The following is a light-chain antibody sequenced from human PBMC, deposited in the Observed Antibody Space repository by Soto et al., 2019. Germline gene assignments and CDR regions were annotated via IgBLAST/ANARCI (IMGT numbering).Light chain of an antibody. CDR3: SSYAGSNNRYV. CDR2: DVS. J-gene: IGLJ1*01. CDR1: SSDVGGYNY. Sequence: QGALTPAPSASGSPGQAVTIPCAGTSSDVGGYNYVSWYQEHPGKAPKLIIYDVSQRPSGVPDLFSGSKSGNTASLTVSGLQVDDEADYHCSSYAGSNNRYVPGTGTKVTVL. V-gene: IGLV2-8*01.